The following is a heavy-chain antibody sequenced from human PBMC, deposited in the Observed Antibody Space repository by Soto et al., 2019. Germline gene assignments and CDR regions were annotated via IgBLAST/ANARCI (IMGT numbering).Heavy chain of an antibody. CDR1: GGSISSGGYY. CDR3: ARTSSDSSGTAADP. CDR2: IYYSGST. D-gene: IGHD3-22*01. J-gene: IGHJ5*02. V-gene: IGHV4-31*03. Sequence: QVQLQESGPGLVKPSQTLSLTCTVSGGSISSGGYYWSRIRQHAGMGLEWIGYIYYSGSTYYNPSLKSRVTISVDTSKNQFSLKLSSVTAADTAVYYCARTSSDSSGTAADPWGQGTLVTVSS.